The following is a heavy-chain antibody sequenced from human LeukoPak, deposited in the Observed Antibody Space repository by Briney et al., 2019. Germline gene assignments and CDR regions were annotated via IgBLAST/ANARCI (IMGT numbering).Heavy chain of an antibody. CDR3: AREDASSWDY. CDR2: ISSSGSYI. D-gene: IGHD6-13*01. V-gene: IGHV3-21*01. CDR1: GFTFSSYW. Sequence: GGSLRLSCAASGFTFSSYWMHWVRQAPGKGLEWVSSISSSGSYIYYADSLKGRFTISRDNAKNSLYLQMNSLRAEDTAVYYCAREDASSWDYWGQGILVTVSS. J-gene: IGHJ4*02.